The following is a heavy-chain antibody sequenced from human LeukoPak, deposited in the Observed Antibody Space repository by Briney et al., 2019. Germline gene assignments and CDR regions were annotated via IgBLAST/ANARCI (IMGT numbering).Heavy chain of an antibody. J-gene: IGHJ4*02. CDR3: ATVRPLYY. CDR1: GFTFSSYD. CDR2: ISSSGSTK. V-gene: IGHV3-48*02. Sequence: PGGSLRLSCEASGFTFSSYDRNWVRQGPGKGLEWVSYISSSGSTKNYADSVKGRFIISRDNAKNSLYLQMKSLRDEDTAVYYCATVRPLYYCGQGTLVTVSS.